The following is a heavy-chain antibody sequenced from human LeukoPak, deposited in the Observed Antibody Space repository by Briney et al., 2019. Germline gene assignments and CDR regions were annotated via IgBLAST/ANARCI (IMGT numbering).Heavy chain of an antibody. J-gene: IGHJ5*02. CDR3: ARGRGSGHKESWFDP. V-gene: IGHV1-8*01. CDR2: MNPNSGNT. D-gene: IGHD6-19*01. CDR1: GYTFTTYD. Sequence: ASVKVSCKASGYTFTTYDINWVRQATGQGLEWMGWMNPNSGNTGSAQKFQGRVTITRNTSITTAYMELSSLRSDDTAVYYCARGRGSGHKESWFDPWGQGTLVTVSS.